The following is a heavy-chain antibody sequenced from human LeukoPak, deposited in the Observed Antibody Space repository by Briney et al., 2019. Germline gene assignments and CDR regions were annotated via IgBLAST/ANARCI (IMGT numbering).Heavy chain of an antibody. D-gene: IGHD4-23*01. CDR3: ARLSGNSRFYYYYYMDV. CDR2: IYYSGST. J-gene: IGHJ6*03. CDR1: GGSISSSSYY. Sequence: PSETLSLTCTVSGGSISSSSYYWGWIRQPPGKGLEWIGSIYYSGSTYYNPSLKSRVTISVDTSKNQFSLKLSSVTAADTAVYYCARLSGNSRFYYYYYMDVWGKGTTVTISS. V-gene: IGHV4-39*01.